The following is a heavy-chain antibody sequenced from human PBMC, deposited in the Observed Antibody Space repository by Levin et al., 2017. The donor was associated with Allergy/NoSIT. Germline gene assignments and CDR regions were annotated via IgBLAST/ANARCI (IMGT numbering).Heavy chain of an antibody. CDR1: GGSISSSNW. CDR3: ARVIRQQLEQNWYFDR. J-gene: IGHJ2*01. V-gene: IGHV4-4*02. CDR2: IYHSGST. D-gene: IGHD6-13*01. Sequence: PSETLSLTCAVSGGSISSSNWWSWVRQPPGKGLEWIGEIYHSGSTNYNPSLKSRVTISVDKSKNQFSLKLSSVTAADTAVYYCARVIRQQLEQNWYFDRWGRGTLVTVSS.